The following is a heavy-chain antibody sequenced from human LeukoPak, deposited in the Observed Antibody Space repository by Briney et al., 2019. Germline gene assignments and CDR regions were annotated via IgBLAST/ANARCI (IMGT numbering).Heavy chain of an antibody. CDR3: ARVMNYYDSSGYSLDY. D-gene: IGHD3-22*01. V-gene: IGHV3-64*01. CDR2: ISSNGGST. CDR1: GFTFSSYA. J-gene: IGHJ4*02. Sequence: GGSLRLSCAASGFTFSSYAMHCVRQAPGKGLEYVSAISSNGGSTYYANSVKGRFTISRDNSKNTLYLQMGSLRAEDMAVYYCARVMNYYDSSGYSLDYWGQGTLVTFSS.